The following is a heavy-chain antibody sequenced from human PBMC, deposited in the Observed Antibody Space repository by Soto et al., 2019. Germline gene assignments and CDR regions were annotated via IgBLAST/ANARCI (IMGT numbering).Heavy chain of an antibody. CDR3: AIAAAAGTLFDY. Sequence: ASVKVSCKASGYTFTSYAMHWVRQAPGQRLEWMGWINAGNGNTKYSQKFQGRVTITRDTSASTAYMELSSLRSEDTAVYYCAIAAAAGTLFDYWGQGTLVTVSS. V-gene: IGHV1-3*01. D-gene: IGHD6-13*01. CDR1: GYTFTSYA. CDR2: INAGNGNT. J-gene: IGHJ4*02.